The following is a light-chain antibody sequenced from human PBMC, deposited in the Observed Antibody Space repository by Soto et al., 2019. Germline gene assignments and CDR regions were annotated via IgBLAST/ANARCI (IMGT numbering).Light chain of an antibody. CDR2: GAF. J-gene: IGKJ1*01. CDR1: QSVSRSY. Sequence: EIALTQSPGTQSLSPVDRATLSCRASQSVSRSYLGWYQQKPGQAPRLLMYGAFIRAAGVPDRFSGSGSGTEFTLTISRLEPEDFTVYYCHHYETFGQGTKVDI. CDR3: HHYET. V-gene: IGKV3-20*01.